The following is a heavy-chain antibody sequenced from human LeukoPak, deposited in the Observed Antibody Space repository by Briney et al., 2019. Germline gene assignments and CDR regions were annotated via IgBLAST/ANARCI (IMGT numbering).Heavy chain of an antibody. Sequence: PGGSLRLSCAASGFTFNTYAMNWVRQAPGKGLEWVSFISAGGSSTYYADSVKGRFTISRDNSKNTLYLQMNSLRAEDTAVYYCAKGSDYDSSRTGYFDYWGQGTLVTVSS. CDR1: GFTFNTYA. D-gene: IGHD3-22*01. V-gene: IGHV3-23*01. J-gene: IGHJ4*02. CDR3: AKGSDYDSSRTGYFDY. CDR2: ISAGGSST.